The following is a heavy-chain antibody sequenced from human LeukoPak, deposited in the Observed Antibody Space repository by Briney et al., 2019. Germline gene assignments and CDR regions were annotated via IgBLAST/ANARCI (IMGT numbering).Heavy chain of an antibody. Sequence: GGSLRLSCAASGFTFSSYWMHWVRQAPGKGLLWVSRIKSDGSSTNYADSVKGRFIISRDNAKNTLYLQMNSLRADDTAVYYCTRLKGGYWGQGTLVTVSP. D-gene: IGHD3-16*01. CDR3: TRLKGGY. J-gene: IGHJ4*02. CDR1: GFTFSSYW. CDR2: IKSDGSST. V-gene: IGHV3-74*01.